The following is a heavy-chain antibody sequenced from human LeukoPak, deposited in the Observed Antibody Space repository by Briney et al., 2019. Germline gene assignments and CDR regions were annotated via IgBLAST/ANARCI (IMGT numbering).Heavy chain of an antibody. CDR3: ARQIAARPVLGASDI. CDR2: ISAYNGNT. V-gene: IGHV1-18*01. Sequence: ASVKVSCKASGYTFTSYGISWVRQAPGQGLEWMGWISAYNGNTNYAQKLQGRVTMTTDTSTSTAYMELRSLRSDDTAVYYCARQIAARPVLGASDIWGQGTMVTVSS. CDR1: GYTFTSYG. D-gene: IGHD6-6*01. J-gene: IGHJ3*02.